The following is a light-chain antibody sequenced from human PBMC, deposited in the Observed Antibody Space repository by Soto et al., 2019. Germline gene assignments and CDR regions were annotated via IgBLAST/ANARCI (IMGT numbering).Light chain of an antibody. J-gene: IGKJ5*01. V-gene: IGKV3-15*01. CDR1: QSIGSA. CDR2: DAS. Sequence: EIVLTQSPATLSVSPGDRATLSCRASQSIGSAIAWYHQRSGQAPRLLIFDASIRVPTTPARFSGSVSGTEFTLTISSLQSEDFAVYYCQQYKNWPLFGQGTRLEIK. CDR3: QQYKNWPL.